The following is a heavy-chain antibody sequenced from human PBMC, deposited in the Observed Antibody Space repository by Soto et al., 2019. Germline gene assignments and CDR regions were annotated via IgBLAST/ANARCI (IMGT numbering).Heavy chain of an antibody. Sequence: SETLSLTCTVSCGTISSYYWSWIRQPPGKGLEWIGYIYYSGSTNYNPPLKSRVTISVDTSKNQFSLKLSSVTAADTAVYYCARDMYYYDSSGYYFRPYGMDVWGQGTTVTVSS. V-gene: IGHV4-59*01. CDR2: IYYSGST. CDR1: CGTISSYY. CDR3: ARDMYYYDSSGYYFRPYGMDV. J-gene: IGHJ6*02. D-gene: IGHD3-22*01.